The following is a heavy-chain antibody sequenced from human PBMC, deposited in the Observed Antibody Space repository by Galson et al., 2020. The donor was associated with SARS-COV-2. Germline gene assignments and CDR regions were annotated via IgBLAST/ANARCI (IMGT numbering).Heavy chain of an antibody. J-gene: IGHJ4*02. V-gene: IGHV3-48*03. CDR1: GTTISSNE. CDR3: ARGYGGNSGVDY. CDR2: ISSSGSTI. D-gene: IGHD2-21*02. Sequence: GESLKISCAASGTTISSNEKNWVRQAPGKGLEWASYISSSGSTIYYADSEKGRFTITRDNAKNSLYLQMNSLRAEDTAVYYCARGYGGNSGVDYWGQGTLVTVSS.